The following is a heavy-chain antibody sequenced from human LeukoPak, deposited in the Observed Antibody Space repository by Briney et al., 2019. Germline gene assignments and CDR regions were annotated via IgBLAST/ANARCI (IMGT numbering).Heavy chain of an antibody. CDR1: GFTFSSYA. V-gene: IGHV3-23*01. CDR2: ISGSGGST. Sequence: PGGSLRLSCAASGFTFSSYAMSWVRQAPGKGLEWVSAISGSGGSTYYADSVKGRFTISRDNSKNTLYLQMNSLKTEDTAVYYCTTDPDDSSGYHFDYWGQGTLVTVSS. D-gene: IGHD3-22*01. CDR3: TTDPDDSSGYHFDY. J-gene: IGHJ4*02.